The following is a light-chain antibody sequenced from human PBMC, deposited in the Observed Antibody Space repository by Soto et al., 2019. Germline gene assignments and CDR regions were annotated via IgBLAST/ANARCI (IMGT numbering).Light chain of an antibody. Sequence: DIVMTQSPATLSVSPGARAPPSCRASQSVTTNLAWYQQTPAQAPRLLIYDASTRATGIPARFSGSGSGTEFTLTISSLQSEDFAIYYCQQYNNWPRTFGQGTKVDIK. J-gene: IGKJ1*01. CDR1: QSVTTN. V-gene: IGKV3-15*01. CDR2: DAS. CDR3: QQYNNWPRT.